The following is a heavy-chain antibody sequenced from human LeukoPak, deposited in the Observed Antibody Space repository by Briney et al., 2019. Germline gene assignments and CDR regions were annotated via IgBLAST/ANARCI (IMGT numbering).Heavy chain of an antibody. CDR3: ARRTERAFDI. CDR2: VYHSGST. CDR1: GYSISSAYY. Sequence: SETLSLTCAASGYSISSAYYWGWIRQPPGKGLEWIGSVYHSGSTCYKPSLQSRATISVDTSKNQFSLKLSSVTAADTAVYYCARRTERAFDIWGQGTMVTVSS. V-gene: IGHV4-38-2*01. J-gene: IGHJ3*02. D-gene: IGHD1/OR15-1a*01.